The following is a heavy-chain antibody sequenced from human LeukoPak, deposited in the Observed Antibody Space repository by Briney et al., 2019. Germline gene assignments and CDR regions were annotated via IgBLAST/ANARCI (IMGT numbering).Heavy chain of an antibody. CDR1: GFTVSSNY. CDR3: AGTTCGGDCYSEY. CDR2: IYSGGRT. J-gene: IGHJ4*02. V-gene: IGHV3-53*01. Sequence: GGSLRLSCAASGFTVSSNYMSWVRQAPGKGLEWVSVIYSGGRTYYADSVKGRFTISRDNSKNTLCLQMNSLRAEDTAVYYCAGTTCGGDCYSEYWGQGTQVTVSS. D-gene: IGHD2-21*02.